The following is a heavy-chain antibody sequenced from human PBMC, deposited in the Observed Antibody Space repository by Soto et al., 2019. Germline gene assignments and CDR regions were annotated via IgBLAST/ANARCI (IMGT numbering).Heavy chain of an antibody. CDR1: GFTFSSYS. CDR2: ISSSSSYI. J-gene: IGHJ6*02. Sequence: GGSLRLSCAASGFTFSSYSMNWVRQAPGKGLEWVSSISSSSSYIYYADSVKGRFTISRDNAKNSLYLQMNSLRAEDTAVYYCARDHSSDYYYYYGMDVWGQGTTVTVSS. V-gene: IGHV3-21*01. D-gene: IGHD6-25*01. CDR3: ARDHSSDYYYYYGMDV.